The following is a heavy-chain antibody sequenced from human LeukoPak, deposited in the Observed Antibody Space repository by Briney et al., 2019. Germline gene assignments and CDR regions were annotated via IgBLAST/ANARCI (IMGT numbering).Heavy chain of an antibody. CDR1: GDSVTSSSAA. CDR3: ARSGGHDPCDI. CDR2: TYYRSKWYN. D-gene: IGHD4-23*01. Sequence: SQTLSLTCAISGDSVTSSSAAWSFIRQSPSRGLEWLGRTYYRSKWYNDYAVSVKSRITINPDTSKNQFSLQLTSVTPEDTAVYDCARSGGHDPCDIWGQGTMVTVSS. V-gene: IGHV6-1*01. J-gene: IGHJ3*02.